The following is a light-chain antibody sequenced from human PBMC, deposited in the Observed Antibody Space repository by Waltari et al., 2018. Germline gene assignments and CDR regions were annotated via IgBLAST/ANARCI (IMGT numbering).Light chain of an antibody. CDR1: SSDVGGYNY. Sequence: QSALTQPASVSGSPGQSITISCTGTSSDVGGYNYVSWYQQHPGKAPKLMIYEVSNRPSGVSHRFSGSKSGNTASLTISGLQAEDEADYSCSSYTTSSTFWVFGGGTKLTVL. V-gene: IGLV2-14*01. J-gene: IGLJ3*02. CDR3: SSYTTSSTFWV. CDR2: EVS.